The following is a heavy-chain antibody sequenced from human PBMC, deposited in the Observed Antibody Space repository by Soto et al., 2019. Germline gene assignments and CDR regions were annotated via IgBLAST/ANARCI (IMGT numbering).Heavy chain of an antibody. D-gene: IGHD3-3*01. CDR3: ARQTTIFGVVIPDHYYYMDV. CDR1: GGSISSYY. Sequence: SETLSLTCTVSGGSISSYYWSWIRQPPGKGLEWIGYIYYSGSTNYNPSLKSRVTISVDTSKNQFSLKLSSVTAADTAVYYCARQTTIFGVVIPDHYYYMDVWGKGTTVTVSS. V-gene: IGHV4-59*08. J-gene: IGHJ6*03. CDR2: IYYSGST.